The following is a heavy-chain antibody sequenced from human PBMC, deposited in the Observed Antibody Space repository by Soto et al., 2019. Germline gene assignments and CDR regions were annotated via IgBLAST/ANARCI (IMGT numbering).Heavy chain of an antibody. J-gene: IGHJ5*02. CDR2: IYHSGST. V-gene: IGHV4-30-2*01. D-gene: IGHD5-12*01. Sequence: SETLSLTCAVSGGSISSGGYSWSWIRQPPGKGLEWIGYIYHSGSTYYNPSLKSRVTISVDRSKNQFSLKLSSVTAADTAVYYCFKYSGSVGTPAALGQGILVTVSS. CDR1: GGSISSGGYS. CDR3: FKYSGSVGTPAA.